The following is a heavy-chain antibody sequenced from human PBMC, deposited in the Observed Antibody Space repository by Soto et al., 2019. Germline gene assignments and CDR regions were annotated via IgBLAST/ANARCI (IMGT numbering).Heavy chain of an antibody. CDR3: ASSVSYYYGSGSPN. V-gene: IGHV4-31*03. J-gene: IGHJ4*02. CDR2: IYYSGST. CDR1: GGSISSGGYY. Sequence: SETLSLTCTVSGGSISSGGYYWSWIRQHPGKGLEWIGYIYYSGSTYYNPSLKSRVTISVDTSKNQFSLKLSSVTAADTAVYYCASSVSYYYGSGSPNWGQGTLVTVSS. D-gene: IGHD3-10*01.